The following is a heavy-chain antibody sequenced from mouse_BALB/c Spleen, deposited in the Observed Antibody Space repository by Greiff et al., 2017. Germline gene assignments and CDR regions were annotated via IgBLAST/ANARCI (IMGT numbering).Heavy chain of an antibody. CDR1: GYTFTSYW. J-gene: IGHJ2*01. CDR3: AREARATRGDFDY. Sequence: QVQLQQPGAELVKPGASVKLSCKASGYTFTSYWMHWVKQRPGQGLEWIGEINPSNGRTNYNEKFKSKATLTVDKSSSTAYMQLSSLTSEDSAVYYCAREARATRGDFDYWGQGTTLTVSS. D-gene: IGHD3-1*01. V-gene: IGHV1S81*02. CDR2: INPSNGRT.